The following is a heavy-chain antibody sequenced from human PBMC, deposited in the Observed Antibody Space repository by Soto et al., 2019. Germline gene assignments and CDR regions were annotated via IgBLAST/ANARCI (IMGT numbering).Heavy chain of an antibody. Sequence: PSETLSLTCTVSGGSISSSSYYWGWIRQPPGKGLEWIGSIYYSGSTYYNPSLKSRVTISVDTSKNQFSLKLSSVTAADTAVYYCARIGYSSTLFDPWGQGTLVTVSS. CDR2: IYYSGST. V-gene: IGHV4-39*01. D-gene: IGHD6-13*01. CDR1: GGSISSSSYY. J-gene: IGHJ5*02. CDR3: ARIGYSSTLFDP.